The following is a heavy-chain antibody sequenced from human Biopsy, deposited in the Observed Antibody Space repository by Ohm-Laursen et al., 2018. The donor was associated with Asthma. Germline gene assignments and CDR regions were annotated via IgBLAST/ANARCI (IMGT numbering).Heavy chain of an antibody. CDR3: ARWGSFGFDY. CDR2: IYYSGST. V-gene: IGHV4-31*03. D-gene: IGHD7-27*01. CDR1: GGSINIGDYY. Sequence: TLSLTCSVSGGSINIGDYYWSWIRQHPGKGLEWIGYIYYSGSTYYNPSLKSRVTISVDTSKNQFSLNLSSVTAADTAVYYCARWGSFGFDYWGQGTLVTVSS. J-gene: IGHJ4*02.